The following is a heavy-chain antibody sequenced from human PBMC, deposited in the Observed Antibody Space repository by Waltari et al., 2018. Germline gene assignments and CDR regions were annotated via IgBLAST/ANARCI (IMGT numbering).Heavy chain of an antibody. D-gene: IGHD3-10*01. CDR1: GDSINNTPAY. CDR3: ATDTPGNYYKQWVH. CDR2: YYNSGNT. V-gene: IGHV4-39*01. Sequence: QLQLQESGPGLVKPSETLSLPCTVSGDSINNTPAYWGWIRQPPGKGLEWVGSYYNSGNTYYNPSLKSRLTISADTSNNQFSLQITSVTAADAAVYFCATDTPGNYYKQWVHWGRGILVTVSS. J-gene: IGHJ4*02.